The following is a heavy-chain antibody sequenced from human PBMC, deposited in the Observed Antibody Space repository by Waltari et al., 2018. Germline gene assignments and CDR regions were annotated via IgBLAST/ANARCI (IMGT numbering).Heavy chain of an antibody. CDR3: ARLSEY. CDR2: INPNGGAT. J-gene: IGHJ4*02. CDR1: GYIFNDYY. V-gene: IGHV1-2*02. Sequence: QVDLVQSGPEVTKPGASVTVSCKTSGYIFNDYYLHWVRRAPGQGLEWLGWINPNGGATYYAPKFRDRVTITTDTSIRTVYMHLTSLTSDDTALYFCARLSEYWGQGTLITVSS.